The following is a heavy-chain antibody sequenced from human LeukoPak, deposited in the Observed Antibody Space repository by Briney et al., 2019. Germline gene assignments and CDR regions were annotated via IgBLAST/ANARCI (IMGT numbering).Heavy chain of an antibody. Sequence: PGGSLRLSCAASGFTFSNYGMNWVRQAPGKGLEWVSGISGSGGSTYYADSVKGRFTISRDNSKNTLYLQMNSLRAEDTAVYYCANLARNAFEIWGQGTMVTVSS. J-gene: IGHJ3*02. CDR1: GFTFSNYG. CDR2: ISGSGGST. V-gene: IGHV3-23*01. D-gene: IGHD2-21*01. CDR3: ANLARNAFEI.